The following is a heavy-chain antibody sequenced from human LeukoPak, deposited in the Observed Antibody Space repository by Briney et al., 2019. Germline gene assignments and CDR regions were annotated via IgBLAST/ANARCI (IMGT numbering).Heavy chain of an antibody. J-gene: IGHJ4*02. CDR1: GGSISSSSYY. D-gene: IGHD6-6*01. CDR3: ARRPKYSSSDAFDY. V-gene: IGHV4-39*01. CDR2: ICYSGST. Sequence: SETLSLTCTVSGGSISSSSYYWGWIRQPPGKGLEWIGSICYSGSTYYNPSLKSRVTISVDTSKNQFSLKLSSVTAADTAVYYCARRPKYSSSDAFDYWGQGTLVTVSS.